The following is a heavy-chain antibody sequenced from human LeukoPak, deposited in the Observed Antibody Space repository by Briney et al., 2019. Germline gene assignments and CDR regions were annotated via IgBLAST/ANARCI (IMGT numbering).Heavy chain of an antibody. V-gene: IGHV1-58*01. CDR2: IVVGSGNT. CDR1: GFTFTSSA. CDR3: ARDLDVLWFGELSLDYGMDV. Sequence: SVKVSCKASGFTFTSSAVRWVRQARGQRLEWIGWIVVGSGNTNYAQKFQGRVTITRDTSASTAYMELSSLRSEDTAVYYCARDLDVLWFGELSLDYGMDVWGQGTTVTVSS. D-gene: IGHD3-10*01. J-gene: IGHJ6*02.